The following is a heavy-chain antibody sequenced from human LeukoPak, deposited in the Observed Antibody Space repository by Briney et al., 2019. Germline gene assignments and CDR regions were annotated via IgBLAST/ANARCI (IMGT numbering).Heavy chain of an antibody. CDR1: GFIFSDYY. Sequence: GGSLRLSCAASGFIFSDYYMSWIRQAPGKGLEWVSYISSGGSTIYYADSVKGRFTISRDNAKNSLYLQMNSLRAEDTALYYCVAVADYYYMDVWGKGTPVTISS. CDR2: ISSGGSTI. V-gene: IGHV3-11*04. J-gene: IGHJ6*03. D-gene: IGHD6-19*01. CDR3: VAVADYYYMDV.